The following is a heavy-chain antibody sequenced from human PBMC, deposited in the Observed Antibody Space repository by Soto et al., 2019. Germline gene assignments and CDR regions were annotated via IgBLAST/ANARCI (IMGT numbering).Heavy chain of an antibody. CDR1: GGSVSSGSYY. CDR2: IYYSGST. D-gene: IGHD6-13*01. V-gene: IGHV4-61*01. Sequence: SETLSLTCTVSGGSVSSGSYYWSWIRQPPGKGLEWIGYIYYSGSTNYNPSLKSRVTISVDTSKNQFSLKLSSVTAADTAVYYCARAPSVGYSSSWYAYWGQGTLVTVSS. J-gene: IGHJ4*02. CDR3: ARAPSVGYSSSWYAY.